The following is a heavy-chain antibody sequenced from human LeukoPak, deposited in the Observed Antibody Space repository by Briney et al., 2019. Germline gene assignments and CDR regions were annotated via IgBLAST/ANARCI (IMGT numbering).Heavy chain of an antibody. V-gene: IGHV3-33*06. D-gene: IGHD6-13*01. CDR2: IWYDGSHK. CDR1: GFTFSSYG. J-gene: IGHJ4*02. Sequence: GTSLRLSCAASGFTFSSYGMHWVRQAPGKGLEWVALIWYDGSHKYYGDSVKGRFTISRDNSKNTLYLQMNSLRAEDTAVYYCAKLVASAGTFDYWGQGTLVTVSS. CDR3: AKLVASAGTFDY.